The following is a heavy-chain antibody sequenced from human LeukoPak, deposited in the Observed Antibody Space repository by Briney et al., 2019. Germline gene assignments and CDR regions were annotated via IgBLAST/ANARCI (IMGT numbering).Heavy chain of an antibody. CDR2: IKQDGSEI. V-gene: IGHV3-7*05. CDR3: ASDGHSTGSFDY. D-gene: IGHD6-19*01. CDR1: GFTFSIYW. J-gene: IGHJ4*02. Sequence: AGGSLRLSCAASGFTFSIYWMNWVRQAPGKGLEWVANIKQDGSEIYYVDSVKGRLTISRDNDKNSLYLQMNTLRAEDTAVYYCASDGHSTGSFDYWGQGTLVTVSS.